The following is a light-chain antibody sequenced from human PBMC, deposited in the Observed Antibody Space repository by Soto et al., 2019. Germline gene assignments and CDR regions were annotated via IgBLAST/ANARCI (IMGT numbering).Light chain of an antibody. CDR1: QSISSY. V-gene: IGKV1-39*01. CDR2: AAS. CDR3: QQSYSTPYT. Sequence: DIQMTQSPSSLSASVGDRVTITCLASQSISSYLNWYQQKPGKAPKLLIYAASSLQSGVPSRFSGSGSGTDFPLTISSLQPEDFETYYCQQSYSTPYTFGQGTKVDNK. J-gene: IGKJ2*01.